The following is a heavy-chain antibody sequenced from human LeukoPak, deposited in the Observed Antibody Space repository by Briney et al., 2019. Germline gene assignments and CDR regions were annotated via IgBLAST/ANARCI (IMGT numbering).Heavy chain of an antibody. V-gene: IGHV4-59*08. Sequence: PSETLSLTCSVSGDSVTSYYWSWIRQPPGKGLEWIGYVSYDGTTNYTPSLRGRVIMAVDTAKNHISLRLTSLSAADTAVYYCARLDCTGDGCYNHWGQGILVTVSS. D-gene: IGHD2-8*02. J-gene: IGHJ4*02. CDR1: GDSVTSYY. CDR2: VSYDGTT. CDR3: ARLDCTGDGCYNH.